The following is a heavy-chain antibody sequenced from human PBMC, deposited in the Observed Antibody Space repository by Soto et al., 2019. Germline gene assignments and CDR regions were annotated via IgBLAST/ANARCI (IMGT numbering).Heavy chain of an antibody. CDR1: GFTFGSYA. J-gene: IGHJ4*02. Sequence: GGSLRLSCAASGFTFGSYAMNWVRQAPGKGLEWVSGISGSGGSTYYADSVKGRVTISRDNSKNTLYLQMNSLRAEDTAVYYCARDRAGSCSGFDYWGQGTLVTVSS. V-gene: IGHV3-23*01. CDR3: ARDRAGSCSGFDY. D-gene: IGHD2-15*01. CDR2: ISGSGGST.